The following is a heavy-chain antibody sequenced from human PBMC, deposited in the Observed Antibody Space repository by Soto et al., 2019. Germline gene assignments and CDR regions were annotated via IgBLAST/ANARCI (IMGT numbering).Heavy chain of an antibody. CDR1: GFSFSTYS. J-gene: IGHJ6*02. CDR3: AREETAWPLAYGLDV. CDR2: IGRRSDI. Sequence: GSLRLSCEASGFSFSTYSIHFFRQSPGKGLEWVSSIGRRSDIYYADSVKGRFTISRDNAKNSVSLQMNSLRDEDTAVYYCAREETAWPLAYGLDVWGQGTTVTVSS. V-gene: IGHV3-21*01. D-gene: IGHD2-21*02.